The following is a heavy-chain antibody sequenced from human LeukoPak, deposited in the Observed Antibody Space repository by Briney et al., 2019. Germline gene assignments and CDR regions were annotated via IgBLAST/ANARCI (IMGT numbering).Heavy chain of an antibody. J-gene: IGHJ4*02. CDR2: IYSAGST. Sequence: GGSLRLSCTVSGFTVSSNSMSWVRQAPGKGLEWVSFIYSAGSTHYSDSVKGRFTISIDNSKNTLYLQMNSLRAADTAVYYCARRMVRGVITPYRHFDYWGQGTLVTVSS. CDR1: GFTVSSNS. CDR3: ARRMVRGVITPYRHFDY. D-gene: IGHD3-10*01. V-gene: IGHV3-53*01.